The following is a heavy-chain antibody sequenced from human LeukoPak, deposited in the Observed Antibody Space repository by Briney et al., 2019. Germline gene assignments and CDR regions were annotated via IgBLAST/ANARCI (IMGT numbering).Heavy chain of an antibody. V-gene: IGHV4-4*07. CDR3: ARDSNYYFDY. CDR2: IYTSGST. D-gene: IGHD4-11*01. J-gene: IGHJ4*02. CDR1: GGSTSYYY. Sequence: SETLSLTCTVSGGSTSYYYWSWIWQPAGKGLEWIGRIYTSGSTNYNPSLKSRVTMSVDTSKNQFSLKLSSVTAADTAVYYCARDSNYYFDYWGQGTLVTVSS.